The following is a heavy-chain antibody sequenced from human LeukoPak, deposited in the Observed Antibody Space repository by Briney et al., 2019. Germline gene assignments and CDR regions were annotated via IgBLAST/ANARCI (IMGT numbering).Heavy chain of an antibody. D-gene: IGHD4-23*01. Sequence: GGSLRLSCAASGFTFKTYWMHWVRQAPGKALVWVSHSKSDGSSTSYADSVRGRFTIYRDNAKNTLYLQMNSLRAEDTAVYYCARDLKGPVNDVFDMWGQGTMVTVSS. CDR2: SKSDGSST. V-gene: IGHV3-74*01. J-gene: IGHJ3*02. CDR3: ARDLKGPVNDVFDM. CDR1: GFTFKTYW.